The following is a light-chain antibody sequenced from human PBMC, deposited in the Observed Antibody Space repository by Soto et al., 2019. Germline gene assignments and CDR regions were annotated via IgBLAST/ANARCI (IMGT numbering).Light chain of an antibody. Sequence: QSVLTQPASVSGSPGQSITISCTGTSSDVGGYKFVSWFQQYPGKAPKLMMYEVSYRPSGVSNRFSGSKSGNTASLTISGLRAEDEADYYCSSLTTNTTVVFGGGTQLTVL. J-gene: IGLJ2*01. CDR3: SSLTTNTTVV. CDR2: EVS. V-gene: IGLV2-14*01. CDR1: SSDVGGYKF.